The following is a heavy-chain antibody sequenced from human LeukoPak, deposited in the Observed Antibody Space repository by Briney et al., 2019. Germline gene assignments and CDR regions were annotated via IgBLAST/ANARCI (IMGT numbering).Heavy chain of an antibody. D-gene: IGHD1/OR15-1a*01. CDR3: ARENSEYFDY. V-gene: IGHV3-21*01. J-gene: IGHJ4*02. CDR1: GFPFSSYS. Sequence: GALRLSFVTSGFPFSSYSMNWVRPAPGKGLEWVSSISSSSSYIYYADSVKGRFTISRDNAKNSLYLQMNSLRAEDTAVYYCARENSEYFDYWGQGTLVTVSS. CDR2: ISSSSSYI.